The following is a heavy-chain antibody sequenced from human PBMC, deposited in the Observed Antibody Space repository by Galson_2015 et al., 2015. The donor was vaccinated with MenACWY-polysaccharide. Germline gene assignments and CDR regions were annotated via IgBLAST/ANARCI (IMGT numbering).Heavy chain of an antibody. J-gene: IGHJ4*02. CDR1: GFTFGNSW. CDR2: ITSDGSGT. Sequence: SLRLSCAASGFTFGNSWMHWVRQTPERGLVWVSRITSDGSGTGYAASVKGRFTISRDDSKSTAYLQMNSLQTEDTGIYYCTRDRPIDYWGQGTLVTVSS. CDR3: TRDRPIDY. V-gene: IGHV3-74*01.